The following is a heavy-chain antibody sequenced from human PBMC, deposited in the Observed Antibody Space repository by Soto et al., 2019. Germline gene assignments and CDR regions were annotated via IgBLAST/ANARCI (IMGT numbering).Heavy chain of an antibody. J-gene: IGHJ4*02. V-gene: IGHV1-3*01. CDR3: ARDLSQTSDSATKLGWLLEGYYFDY. CDR2: INAGNGNT. D-gene: IGHD3-9*01. CDR1: GYTFTSYA. Sequence: ASVKVSCKASGYTFTSYAMHWVRQAPGQRLEWMGWINAGNGNTKYSQKFQGRVTITRDTSASTAYMELSSLRSEDTAVYYCARDLSQTSDSATKLGWLLEGYYFDYWGQGTLVTVSS.